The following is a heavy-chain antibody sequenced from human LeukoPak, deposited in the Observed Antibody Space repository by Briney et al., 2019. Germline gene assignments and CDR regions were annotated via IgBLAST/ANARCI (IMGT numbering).Heavy chain of an antibody. CDR3: AKAGSSGWSSSGGDY. V-gene: IGHV3-23*01. Sequence: PGGSLRHSCPSTGFTFVHFASNWLRQAPGKGLNRPKPISGSGGSTFYADSVKGRFTISRDNSKNTLFLQMNSLRAEDTAIYYCAKAGSSGWSSSGGDYWGQGSLVTVSS. D-gene: IGHD6-19*01. CDR1: GFTFVHFA. J-gene: IGHJ4*02. CDR2: ISGSGGST.